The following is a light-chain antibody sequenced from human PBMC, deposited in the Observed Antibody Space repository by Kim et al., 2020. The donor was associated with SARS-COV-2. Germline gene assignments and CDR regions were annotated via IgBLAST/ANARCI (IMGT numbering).Light chain of an antibody. V-gene: IGLV6-57*03. Sequence: NFMLTQPHSVSESPWKTVTISCTRSSGSIASNYVQWYQQRPGSAPTTVIYEDNQRPSGVPDRFSGSIDSSSNSASLTISGLKTEDEADYYCQSYDSSNRWVFGGGTQLTVL. CDR2: EDN. J-gene: IGLJ3*02. CDR1: SGSIASNY. CDR3: QSYDSSNRWV.